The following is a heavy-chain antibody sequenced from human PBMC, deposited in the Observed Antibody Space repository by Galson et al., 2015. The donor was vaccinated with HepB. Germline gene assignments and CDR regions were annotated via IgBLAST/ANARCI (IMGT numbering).Heavy chain of an antibody. CDR3: ARSTPRGYSGYDYIVPDY. D-gene: IGHD5-12*01. CDR1: GYTFTTKW. V-gene: IGHV5-10-1*01. Sequence: QSGAEVKKPGDSLRISCKASGYTFTTKWINWVRQMPGKGLEWMGKIDPSDSHTMYSPSFRGLVTFSSDKSSSTAFLQWSSLKASDTAIYYCARSTPRGYSGYDYIVPDYWGQGTLVTVSS. CDR2: IDPSDSHT. J-gene: IGHJ4*02.